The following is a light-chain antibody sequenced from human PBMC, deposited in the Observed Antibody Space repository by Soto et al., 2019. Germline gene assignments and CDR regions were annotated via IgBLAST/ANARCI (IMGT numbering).Light chain of an antibody. CDR3: QQYATSPPT. J-gene: IGKJ4*01. CDR2: GAS. CDR1: QSVSRSY. V-gene: IGKV3-20*01. Sequence: EIVLTQSPGTLSLSPGERATLSCRASQSVSRSYLAWYQQKPGQPPMLLIYGASNRATGLPDRFSGSGSGTDFTLTSGRLEPEDFAVYYCQQYATSPPTFGGGTKVEIK.